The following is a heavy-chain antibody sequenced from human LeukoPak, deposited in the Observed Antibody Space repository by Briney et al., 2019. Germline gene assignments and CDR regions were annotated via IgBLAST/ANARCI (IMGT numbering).Heavy chain of an antibody. CDR1: GGSFSGYY. V-gene: IGHV4-34*01. J-gene: IGHJ4*02. CDR3: ARAPWRYSYGYNY. CDR2: INHSGST. D-gene: IGHD5-18*01. Sequence: SQTLSLTCAVYGGSFSGYYWSWIRQPPGKGLDWIGEINHSGSTNYNPSLKSRVTISVDTSKNQFSLKLSSVTAADTAVYYCARAPWRYSYGYNYCGQGNLVTVSS.